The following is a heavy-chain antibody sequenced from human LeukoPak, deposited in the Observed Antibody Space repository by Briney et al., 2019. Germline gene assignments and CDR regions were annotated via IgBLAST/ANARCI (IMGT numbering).Heavy chain of an antibody. V-gene: IGHV5-51*01. CDR1: GYSFTSYW. J-gene: IGHJ4*02. D-gene: IGHD3-22*01. CDR3: AGLGLYYYDSSGYYYGY. CDR2: IYPGDSDT. Sequence: GESLKISCKGSGYSFTSYWIGWVRQMPGKGLEWMGIIYPGDSDTRYSPSFQGQVTISADKSISTAYLQWSSLKASDTAMYYCAGLGLYYYDSSGYYYGYWGQGTLATVSS.